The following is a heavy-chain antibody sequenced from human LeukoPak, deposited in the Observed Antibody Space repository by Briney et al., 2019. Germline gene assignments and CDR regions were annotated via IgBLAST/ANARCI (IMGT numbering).Heavy chain of an antibody. Sequence: SETLSLTCSVSGYSISSGYYWGWIRQPPGKGLEWIGSIYHSGKTYYNPSLKSRVTLSVDMSKNQFSLKLNSVTAADTAVYYCARDRIAVSDPPNWFDPWGQGTLVTVSS. CDR2: IYHSGKT. D-gene: IGHD6-19*01. CDR1: GYSISSGYY. J-gene: IGHJ5*02. V-gene: IGHV4-38-2*02. CDR3: ARDRIAVSDPPNWFDP.